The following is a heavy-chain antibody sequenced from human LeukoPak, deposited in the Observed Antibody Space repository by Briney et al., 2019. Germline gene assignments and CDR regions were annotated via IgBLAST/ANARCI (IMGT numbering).Heavy chain of an antibody. D-gene: IGHD3-22*01. V-gene: IGHV3-21*01. Sequence: GGSLRLSCAASGFTFSSYSMNWVRQAPGKGLEWVSFISTSSSYIYYADSVKGRFTISRDNAKNSLYLQMNSLRAEDTAVYYCARDLGQYYDTSDNWFDPWGQGTLVTVSS. CDR3: ARDLGQYYDTSDNWFDP. CDR1: GFTFSSYS. CDR2: ISTSSSYI. J-gene: IGHJ5*02.